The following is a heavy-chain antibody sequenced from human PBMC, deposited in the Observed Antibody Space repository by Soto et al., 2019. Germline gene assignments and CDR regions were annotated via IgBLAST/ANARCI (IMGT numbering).Heavy chain of an antibody. J-gene: IGHJ4*02. CDR3: ASHRGNTYGPYDY. V-gene: IGHV4-4*02. CDR2: IYHSGAT. Sequence: VQLQESGPGLVKPSGTLSLTCAVSGGSISSGNWWSWVRQPPGKALEWIGEIYHSGATNDNPSLKSRVTISLDKSMNQFSLRLSSVTAADTAVYYCASHRGNTYGPYDYWGQGILVTVSS. D-gene: IGHD5-18*01. CDR1: GGSISSGNW.